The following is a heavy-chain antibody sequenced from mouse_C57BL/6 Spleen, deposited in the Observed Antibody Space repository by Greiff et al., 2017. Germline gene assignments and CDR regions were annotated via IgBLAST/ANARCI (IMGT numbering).Heavy chain of an antibody. CDR1: GYTFTSYW. D-gene: IGHD1-1*01. CDR2: IHPNSGST. V-gene: IGHV1-64*01. J-gene: IGHJ2*01. Sequence: QVQLQQPGAELVKPGASVKLSCKASGYTFTSYWMHWVKQRPGQGLEWIGMIHPNSGSTNYNEKFKRKVTLTVDKSSSTAYMQLSSLTSEDSAVYYCARSYYGSIYFDYWGQGTTLTVSS. CDR3: ARSYYGSIYFDY.